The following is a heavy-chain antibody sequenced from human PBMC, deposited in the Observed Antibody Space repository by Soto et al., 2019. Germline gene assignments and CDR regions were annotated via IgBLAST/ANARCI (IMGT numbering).Heavy chain of an antibody. J-gene: IGHJ4*02. Sequence: QVQLVQSGAEVKKPGASVKVSCKVSGYTFTDYDINWVRQASGQGLEWMGWVNPTSGNTGYAQKSXGXVXXTWNTSISTAYVELSSLRSEDTAVYYCASWAGYSKWGQGTLVTVST. CDR3: ASWAGYSK. V-gene: IGHV1-8*01. D-gene: IGHD3-9*01. CDR1: GYTFTDYD. CDR2: VNPTSGNT.